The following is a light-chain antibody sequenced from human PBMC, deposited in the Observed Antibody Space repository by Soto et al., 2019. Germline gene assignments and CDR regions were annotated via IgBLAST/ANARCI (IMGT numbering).Light chain of an antibody. J-gene: IGLJ2*01. CDR2: LNRDGRH. CDR3: QTWGSGIVV. CDR1: SGHSNYP. Sequence: QPVLTQSPSASASLGASVKLTCTLSSGHSNYPIAWHQHQPEKGRRYLMKLNRDGRHSKGDGISDRFSGPSSGAERYLTVASLQSEDVAVYYCQTWGSGIVVFGGGTKLTVL. V-gene: IGLV4-69*01.